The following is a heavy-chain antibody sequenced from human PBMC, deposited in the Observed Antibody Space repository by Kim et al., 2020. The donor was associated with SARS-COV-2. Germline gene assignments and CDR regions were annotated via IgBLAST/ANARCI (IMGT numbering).Heavy chain of an antibody. V-gene: IGHV4-59*09. J-gene: IGHJ4*02. CDR2: T. CDR3: ARGVAAAGTGY. Sequence: TNSNPSLRSRVTISVDTSKNQFSLKLSSVTAADTAVYYCARGVAAAGTGYWGQGTLVTVSS. D-gene: IGHD6-13*01.